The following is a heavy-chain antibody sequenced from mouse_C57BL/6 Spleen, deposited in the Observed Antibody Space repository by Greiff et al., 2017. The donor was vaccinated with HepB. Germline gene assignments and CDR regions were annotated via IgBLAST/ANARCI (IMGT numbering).Heavy chain of an antibody. CDR3: ARWEITTRGYYAMDY. Sequence: VQLQESDAELVKPGASVKISCKVSGYTFTDHTIHWMKQRPEQGLEWIGYIYPRDGSTKYNEKFKGKATLTADKSSSTAYMQLNSLTSEDSAVYFCARWEITTRGYYAMDYWGQGTSVTVSS. CDR2: IYPRDGST. J-gene: IGHJ4*01. V-gene: IGHV1-78*01. D-gene: IGHD2-4*01. CDR1: GYTFTDHT.